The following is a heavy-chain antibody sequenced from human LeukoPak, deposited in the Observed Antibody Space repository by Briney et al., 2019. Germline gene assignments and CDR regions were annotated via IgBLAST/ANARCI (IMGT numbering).Heavy chain of an antibody. CDR1: GSSITTDFY. CDR3: SRRKYAYDRNGFYTENFFDT. D-gene: IGHD3-22*01. V-gene: IGHV4-38-2*01. J-gene: IGHJ4*02. Sequence: PSETLSLTCSVSGSSITTDFYWAWIRQPPGKGLEWIADTWHTGSAYFNPSLKSRVTMSVDTSKNQLSLRLTSVTAADTAVYFCSRRKYAYDRNGFYTENFFDTWGLGTLATVSS. CDR2: TWHTGSA.